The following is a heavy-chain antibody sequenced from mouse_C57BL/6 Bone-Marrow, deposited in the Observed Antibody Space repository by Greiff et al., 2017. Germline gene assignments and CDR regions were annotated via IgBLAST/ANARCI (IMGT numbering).Heavy chain of an antibody. CDR2: INPNNGGT. V-gene: IGHV1-26*01. J-gene: IGHJ2*01. Sequence: EVQLQQSGPELVKPGASVKISCKASGYTFTDYYMNWVKQSHGKSLEWIGDINPNNGGTSYNQKFKGKATLTVDKYSSTAYMELRSLTSEDSAVYYCARDGYFFDYWGQGTTLTVSS. D-gene: IGHD2-3*01. CDR3: ARDGYFFDY. CDR1: GYTFTDYY.